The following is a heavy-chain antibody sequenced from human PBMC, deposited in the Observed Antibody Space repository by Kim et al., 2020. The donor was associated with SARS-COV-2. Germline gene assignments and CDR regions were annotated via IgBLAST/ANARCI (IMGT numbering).Heavy chain of an antibody. CDR2: IIPILGIA. CDR3: ARESGSGSYYTGTPNWFDP. Sequence: SVKVSCKASGGTFSSYAISWVRQAPGQGLECMGRIIPILGIANYAQKFQGRVTITADKSTSTAYMELSSLRSEDTAVYYCARESGSGSYYTGTPNWFDPWGQGTLVTVSS. V-gene: IGHV1-69*04. CDR1: GGTFSSYA. J-gene: IGHJ5*02. D-gene: IGHD3-10*01.